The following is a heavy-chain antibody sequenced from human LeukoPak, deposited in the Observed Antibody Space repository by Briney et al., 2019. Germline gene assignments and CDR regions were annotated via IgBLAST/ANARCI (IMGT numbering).Heavy chain of an antibody. J-gene: IGHJ4*02. CDR2: INWNGGST. Sequence: RPGGSLRLSCAASGFTFDDYGMSWVRHAPGKGLEWASGINWNGGSTVYADSVKGRFTISRDNAKNSLYLQMNSLRAEDTALYYCAKSTKYYDSSGYYYEASYYFDYWGQGTLVTVSS. V-gene: IGHV3-20*04. CDR1: GFTFDDYG. D-gene: IGHD3-22*01. CDR3: AKSTKYYDSSGYYYEASYYFDY.